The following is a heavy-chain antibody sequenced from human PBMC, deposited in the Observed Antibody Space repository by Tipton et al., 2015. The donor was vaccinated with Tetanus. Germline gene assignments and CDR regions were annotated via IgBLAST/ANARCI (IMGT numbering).Heavy chain of an antibody. V-gene: IGHV4-59*02. CDR3: AGVTAQRTELYFDH. D-gene: IGHD6-13*01. J-gene: IGHJ4*02. CDR2: VYYTGST. CDR1: GDSVSGYY. Sequence: LRLSCTASGDSVSGYYWSWIRQPPGKGLEWIGYVYYTGSTNHNPSLKSRVTVSMDRSKNQISLQLTSVTAADTAVYFCAGVTAQRTELYFDHWGQGTPVTVSS.